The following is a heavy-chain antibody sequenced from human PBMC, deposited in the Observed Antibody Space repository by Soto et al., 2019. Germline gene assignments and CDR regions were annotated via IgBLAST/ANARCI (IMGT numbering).Heavy chain of an antibody. J-gene: IGHJ6*02. CDR3: ARVSGSYYYGMDV. CDR2: IYHSGST. D-gene: IGHD1-26*01. V-gene: IGHV4-4*02. CDR1: GGSISSSNW. Sequence: QVQLQESGPGLVKPSGTLSLTCAVSGGSISSSNWWSWVRQPPGKGLEWIGEIYHSGSTNYNPSLNSRGPIEVDTSQNQFSLKLSSVTAADPAVYYCARVSGSYYYGMDVWGQGTTVTVSS.